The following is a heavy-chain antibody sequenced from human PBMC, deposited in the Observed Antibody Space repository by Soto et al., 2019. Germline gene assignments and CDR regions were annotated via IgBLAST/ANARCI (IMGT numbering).Heavy chain of an antibody. CDR2: IWYDGSNK. V-gene: IGHV3-33*01. CDR1: GFTFSSYG. J-gene: IGHJ4*02. Sequence: QVQLVESGGGVVQPGRSLRLSCAASGFTFSSYGMHWVRQAPGKGLEWVAVIWYDGSNKYYADSVKGRFTISRDNSKNTRYLQITSRSAGDTAVYYCARGFAPFDYWGKGTLVTVPS. CDR3: ARGFAPFDY. D-gene: IGHD2-21*01.